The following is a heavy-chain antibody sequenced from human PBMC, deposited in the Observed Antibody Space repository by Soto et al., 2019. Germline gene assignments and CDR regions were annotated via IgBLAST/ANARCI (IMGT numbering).Heavy chain of an antibody. Sequence: SETLSLTCTVSGGSISSYFWSWIRQPPGKGLEWIGYIYYSGSTNYNPSLKSRVTISVDTSKNQFSLKLSSVTAADTAVYYCARDYYDSSGYSDDAFDIWGQGTMVTVSS. CDR1: GGSISSYF. CDR2: IYYSGST. V-gene: IGHV4-59*01. D-gene: IGHD3-22*01. CDR3: ARDYYDSSGYSDDAFDI. J-gene: IGHJ3*02.